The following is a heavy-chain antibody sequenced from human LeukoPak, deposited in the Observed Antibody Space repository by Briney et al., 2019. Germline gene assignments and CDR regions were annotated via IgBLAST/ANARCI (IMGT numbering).Heavy chain of an antibody. V-gene: IGHV3-66*01. Sequence: GGSLRLSCAASGFTVSSNYMGWVRQAPEKGLGWVSLISSGGSTYYADSLKGRFTISRDNSKNTLYLQMNSLRAEDTAVYYCGRVGDGYNDNYWGQGTLVTVSS. D-gene: IGHD5-12*01. J-gene: IGHJ4*02. CDR2: ISSGGST. CDR3: GRVGDGYNDNY. CDR1: GFTVSSNY.